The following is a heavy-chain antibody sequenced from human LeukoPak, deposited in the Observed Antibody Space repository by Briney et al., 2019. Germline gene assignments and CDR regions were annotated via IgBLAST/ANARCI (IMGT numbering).Heavy chain of an antibody. J-gene: IGHJ4*02. D-gene: IGHD1-26*01. V-gene: IGHV3-9*03. Sequence: SGGSLRLSCAASGFPFDDKAMHWVRQAPGKGLEWVAGISGNSDSTGYADSVKGRFTISRDNAKNSLYLQMNTLRAEDMALYYCVKDIGSGSYRYGGYFDYWGQGTLVTVSS. CDR1: GFPFDDKA. CDR3: VKDIGSGSYRYGGYFDY. CDR2: ISGNSDST.